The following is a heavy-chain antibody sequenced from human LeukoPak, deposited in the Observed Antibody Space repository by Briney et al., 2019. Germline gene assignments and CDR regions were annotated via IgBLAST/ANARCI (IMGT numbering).Heavy chain of an antibody. Sequence: ASVKVSCKASGYTFTSYGISWVRQAPGQGLEWMGWISAYNGNTNYAQKFQGRVTITADKSTSTAYMELSSLRSEDTAVYYCARDYGANIAFDIWGQGTMVTVSS. CDR2: ISAYNGNT. CDR1: GYTFTSYG. J-gene: IGHJ3*02. D-gene: IGHD2/OR15-2a*01. V-gene: IGHV1-18*01. CDR3: ARDYGANIAFDI.